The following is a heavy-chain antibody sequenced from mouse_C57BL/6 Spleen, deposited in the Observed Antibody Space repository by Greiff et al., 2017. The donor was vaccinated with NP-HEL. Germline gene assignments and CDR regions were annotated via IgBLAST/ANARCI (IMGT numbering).Heavy chain of an antibody. D-gene: IGHD2-1*01. CDR1: GFTFSNYW. V-gene: IGHV6-3*01. CDR3: TSFYVNYTWFAY. Sequence: EVMLVESGGGLVQPGGSMKLSCVASGFTFSNYWMNWVRQSPEKGLEWVAQIRLKSDNYATHYAESVKGRFTISRDDSKSSVYLQMNNLRAEDTGIFYTTSFYVNYTWFAYWGQETLVTVSA. CDR2: IRLKSDNYAT. J-gene: IGHJ3*01.